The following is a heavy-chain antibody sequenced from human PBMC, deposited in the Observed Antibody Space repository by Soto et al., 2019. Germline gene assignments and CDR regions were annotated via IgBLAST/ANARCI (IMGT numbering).Heavy chain of an antibody. J-gene: IGHJ6*02. D-gene: IGHD2-2*01. Sequence: QVQLVQSGAEVKKPGASVKVSCKASGYTFTSYDINWVRQATGQGLEWMGWMNPNSGNTGYAQKFQGRVTMTRNTYIITAYMERSRLSSEDTAVYYCARSGCISTSCYWVYYYYGMDVWGQVTTVTVSS. CDR2: MNPNSGNT. CDR1: GYTFTSYD. CDR3: ARSGCISTSCYWVYYYYGMDV. V-gene: IGHV1-8*01.